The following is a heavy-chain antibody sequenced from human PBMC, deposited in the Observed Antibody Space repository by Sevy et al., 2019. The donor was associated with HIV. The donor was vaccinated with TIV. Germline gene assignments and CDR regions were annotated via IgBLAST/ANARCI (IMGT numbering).Heavy chain of an antibody. CDR2: ITPNNGNT. V-gene: IGHV1-18*01. CDR3: ARAPGGFPGPRQYFRH. Sequence: ASVKVSCKASGYTFTNYHITWVRQAPGQGLEWMGWITPNNGNTNYTRRLQGRGTMTTDTSTATAYMELRSLRSDDTAVYYCARAPGGFPGPRQYFRHWGQGTLVSVSS. D-gene: IGHD2-8*02. J-gene: IGHJ1*01. CDR1: GYTFTNYH.